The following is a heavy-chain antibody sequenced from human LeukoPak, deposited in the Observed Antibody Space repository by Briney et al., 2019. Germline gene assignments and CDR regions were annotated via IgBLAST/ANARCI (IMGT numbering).Heavy chain of an antibody. J-gene: IGHJ4*02. V-gene: IGHV3-21*01. CDR3: ARDQTYYYDSSGSKFDY. D-gene: IGHD3-22*01. CDR1: GFTFSSYS. CDR2: ISSSSSYI. Sequence: GGSLRLSCAASGFTFSSYSMNWVRQAPGKGLEWVSSISSSSSYIYYADSVKGRFTISRDNAKNSLYLQMNSLRAEDTAVYYCARDQTYYYDSSGSKFDYWGQGTLVTVSS.